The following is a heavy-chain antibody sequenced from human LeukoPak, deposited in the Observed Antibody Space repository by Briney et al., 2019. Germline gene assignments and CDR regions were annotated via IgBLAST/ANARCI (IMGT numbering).Heavy chain of an antibody. CDR2: INPNSGGT. V-gene: IGHV1-2*02. Sequence: GASVKVSCKASGYTFTGYYMHWVRQAPGQGLERMGWINPNSGGTNYAQKFQGRVTMTRDTSISTAYMELSRLRSDDTAVYYCARGYVRGSYRYVYWGQGTLVTVSS. D-gene: IGHD3-16*02. CDR1: GYTFTGYY. CDR3: ARGYVRGSYRYVY. J-gene: IGHJ4*02.